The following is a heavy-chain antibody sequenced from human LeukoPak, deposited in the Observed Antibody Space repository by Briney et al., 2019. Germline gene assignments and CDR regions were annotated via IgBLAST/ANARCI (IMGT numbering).Heavy chain of an antibody. D-gene: IGHD4-17*01. Sequence: SVKVSCKASGGTFSSYAISWVRQAPGQGLEWMGGIVPIFGTANYAQKFQGRVTITADESTSTAYMELSSLRSEDTAVYYCARDHRQGDYGDYDYALSNWFDPWGQGTLVTVSS. J-gene: IGHJ5*02. CDR3: ARDHRQGDYGDYDYALSNWFDP. V-gene: IGHV1-69*13. CDR1: GGTFSSYA. CDR2: IVPIFGTA.